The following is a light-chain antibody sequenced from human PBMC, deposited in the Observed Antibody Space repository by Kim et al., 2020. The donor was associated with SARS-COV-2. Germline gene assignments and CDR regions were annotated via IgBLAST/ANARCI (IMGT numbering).Light chain of an antibody. CDR2: DDN. V-gene: IGLV1-51*01. Sequence: GQKVTISCSGSSSNVGNYYVSWYQHHPGTAPKHLIYDDNRGPLGIPDRFSGSKSGTSATLGVTGVLPGDEADDYCGTWDTSLGVWVLGGGTQLTVL. J-gene: IGLJ3*02. CDR3: GTWDTSLGVWV. CDR1: SSNVGNYY.